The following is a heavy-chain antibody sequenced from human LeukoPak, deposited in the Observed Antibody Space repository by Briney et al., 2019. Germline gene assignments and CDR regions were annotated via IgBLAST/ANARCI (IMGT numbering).Heavy chain of an antibody. D-gene: IGHD4-17*01. Sequence: ASVKVSCXASGYTFTGYYMHWVRQAPGQGLEWMGRINPNSGGTNYAQKFQGRVTMTRDTSISTAYMELSRLRSDDTAVYYCARAPLYYGDQNNWFDPWGQGTLVTVSS. CDR2: INPNSGGT. V-gene: IGHV1-2*06. J-gene: IGHJ5*02. CDR1: GYTFTGYY. CDR3: ARAPLYYGDQNNWFDP.